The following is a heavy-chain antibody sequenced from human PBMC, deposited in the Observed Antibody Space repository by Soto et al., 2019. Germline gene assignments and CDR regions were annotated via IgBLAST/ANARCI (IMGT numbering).Heavy chain of an antibody. J-gene: IGHJ4*02. CDR2: ISAYNGNT. Sequence: ASVKVSCKASGYTFTSYGISWVRQAPGQGLEWMGWISAYNGNTNYAQKLQGRVTMTTDTSTSTAYMELRSLRSDDTAVYYCARVRVKYSSGGYGDYFDYWGQGTLVIVA. D-gene: IGHD6-19*01. CDR1: GYTFTSYG. V-gene: IGHV1-18*01. CDR3: ARVRVKYSSGGYGDYFDY.